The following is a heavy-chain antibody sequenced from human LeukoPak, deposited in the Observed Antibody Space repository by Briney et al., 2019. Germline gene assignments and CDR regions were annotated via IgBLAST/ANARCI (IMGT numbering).Heavy chain of an antibody. CDR1: GGSISISTYY. J-gene: IGHJ4*02. CDR3: VTNGTVTVAGTKFNYFGY. Sequence: PSETLSLTCTVSGGSISISTYYWGWIRQPPGKGLEWIGSIYHSGSTHYNPSLRSRVTMSVDTSKNQFTLKVTAVTAADTALYYCVTNGTVTVAGTKFNYFGYWGQGALVTVSS. D-gene: IGHD6-19*01. V-gene: IGHV4-39*01. CDR2: IYHSGST.